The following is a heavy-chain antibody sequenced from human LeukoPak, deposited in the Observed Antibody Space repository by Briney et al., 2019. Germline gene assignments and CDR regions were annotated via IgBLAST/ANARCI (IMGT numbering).Heavy chain of an antibody. CDR3: ARSDYYDSSGYQFDY. D-gene: IGHD3-22*01. V-gene: IGHV1-18*01. Sequence: ASVKVSCKASGYTFTSYGISWVRQAPGQGLEWMGWISAYNGNTNCAQKLQGRVTMTTDTSTSTAYMELRSLRSDDTAVYYCARSDYYDSSGYQFDYWGQGTLVTVSS. J-gene: IGHJ4*02. CDR2: ISAYNGNT. CDR1: GYTFTSYG.